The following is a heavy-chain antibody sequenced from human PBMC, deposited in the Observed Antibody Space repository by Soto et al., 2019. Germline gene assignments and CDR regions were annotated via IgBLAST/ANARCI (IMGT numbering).Heavy chain of an antibody. J-gene: IGHJ6*03. CDR2: ITWNSGGI. CDR3: AKDAGDYMDV. D-gene: IGHD1-26*01. Sequence: EVQLVESGGGLVQPGRSLRLSCAASGFTFGDYAMHWVRQAPGKGLEWVSRITWNSGGIDYADSVKGRFTISRDNAKNSLVLQMNTLRADDTALYYCAKDAGDYMDVWGKGTTVTVSS. CDR1: GFTFGDYA. V-gene: IGHV3-9*01.